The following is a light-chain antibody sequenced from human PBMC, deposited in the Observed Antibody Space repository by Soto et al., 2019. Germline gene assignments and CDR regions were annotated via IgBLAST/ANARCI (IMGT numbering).Light chain of an antibody. CDR2: GAS. CDR1: QSVSSN. V-gene: IGKV3-15*01. CDR3: HQYGTSPYT. Sequence: EIVMTQSPATLSVSPGERATLSCRASQSVSSNLAWYQQKPGQAPRLLIYGASTRATGIPARFSGSGSGTEFTLTISSLQSEDFAVYFCHQYGTSPYTFAQGTKVDIK. J-gene: IGKJ2*01.